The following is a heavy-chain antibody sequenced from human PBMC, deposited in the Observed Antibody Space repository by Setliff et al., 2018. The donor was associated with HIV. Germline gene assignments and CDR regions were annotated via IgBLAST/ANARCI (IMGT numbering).Heavy chain of an antibody. CDR2: ISGSGGST. CDR1: GFTFSSHA. Sequence: GGSLRLSCAASGFTFSSHAMSWVRQAPGKGLEWVSSISGSGGSTNYADSVKGRFTISRDNSKNTLFLQMYSLRDEDTAVYFCDRIGFGEFSGYNWFAPWGQGTLVTVSS. V-gene: IGHV3-23*01. J-gene: IGHJ5*02. D-gene: IGHD3-10*01. CDR3: DRIGFGEFSGYNWFAP.